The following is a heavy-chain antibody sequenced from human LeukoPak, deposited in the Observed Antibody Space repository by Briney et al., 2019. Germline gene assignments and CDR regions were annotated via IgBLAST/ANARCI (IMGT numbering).Heavy chain of an antibody. CDR3: ARAGFTFSDYFGSFFDY. CDR2: ISSRGTYI. CDR1: GFTFSSYT. J-gene: IGHJ4*02. Sequence: GGSLRLSCAVSGFTFSSYTMNWVRQAPGQGLEWVSSISSRGTYIYYAESVKGRFTISRDNAKNSVFLDMDSLRAEDTAVYYCARAGFTFSDYFGSFFDYWGQGTLVTVSS. V-gene: IGHV3-21*01. D-gene: IGHD3-10*01.